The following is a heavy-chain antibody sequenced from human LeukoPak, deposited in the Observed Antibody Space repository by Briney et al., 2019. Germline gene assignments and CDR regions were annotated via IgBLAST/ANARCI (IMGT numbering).Heavy chain of an antibody. D-gene: IGHD5-18*01. V-gene: IGHV1-2*06. J-gene: IGHJ4*02. Sequence: ASVKVSCKASGYTFTGYYMHWVRQAPGQGLEWMGRINPNSGGTNYAQKFQGRVTMTRDTSISTAYMELSSLRSEDTAVYYCARRRGYSYGYAFDYWGQGTLVTVSS. CDR1: GYTFTGYY. CDR3: ARRRGYSYGYAFDY. CDR2: INPNSGGT.